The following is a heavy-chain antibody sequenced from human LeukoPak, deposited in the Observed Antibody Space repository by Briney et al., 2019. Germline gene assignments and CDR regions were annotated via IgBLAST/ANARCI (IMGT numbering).Heavy chain of an antibody. J-gene: IGHJ6*03. D-gene: IGHD2-2*01. CDR1: GFTFRSYD. V-gene: IGHV3-23*01. Sequence: HPGGSLRLSCAASGFTFRSYDMSWVRQAPGKGLEWVSAISGRGDNTYYADSVRGRFTISRDNSKNTLYLQMNSLRAEDTAVYYCARDTSAFLTGYYYMDVWGKGTTVTVSS. CDR2: ISGRGDNT. CDR3: ARDTSAFLTGYYYMDV.